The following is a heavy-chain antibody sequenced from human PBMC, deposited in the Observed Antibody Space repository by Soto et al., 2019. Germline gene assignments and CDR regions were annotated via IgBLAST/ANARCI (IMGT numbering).Heavy chain of an antibody. J-gene: IGHJ6*02. CDR3: AKGPAIVLVPAAMNYYYGMDV. Sequence: AGSLRLSCAASGFTFSSYGMHGVRQAPGKGLEWVAVISYDGSNKYYADSVKGRFTISRDNSKNTLYLQMNSLRAEDTAVYYCAKGPAIVLVPAAMNYYYGMDVWGQGTTVTVSS. CDR2: ISYDGSNK. D-gene: IGHD2-2*01. CDR1: GFTFSSYG. V-gene: IGHV3-30*18.